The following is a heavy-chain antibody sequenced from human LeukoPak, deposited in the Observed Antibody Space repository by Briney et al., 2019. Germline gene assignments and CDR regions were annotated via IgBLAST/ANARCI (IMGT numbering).Heavy chain of an antibody. D-gene: IGHD2-21*02. J-gene: IGHJ4*02. CDR2: INWNGGST. CDR1: GFTFDDYG. CDR3: AKDAPVVTTIQGYFDY. V-gene: IGHV3-20*04. Sequence: PGGSLRLSCAASGFTFDDYGMSWVRQAPGKGLEWVSGINWNGGSTGYADSVKGRFTISRDNAKNSLYLQMNSLRAEDTAVYYCAKDAPVVTTIQGYFDYWGQGTLLTVSS.